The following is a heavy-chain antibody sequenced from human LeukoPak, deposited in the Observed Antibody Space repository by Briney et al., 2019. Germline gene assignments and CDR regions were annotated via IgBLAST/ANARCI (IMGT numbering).Heavy chain of an antibody. J-gene: IGHJ4*02. CDR3: ARVSLPP. Sequence: PGGSLRLSCAASVFTVSSNYMSWVPQAPGKRLEWVSVIYSDGSTYYAATVQGRFTISRYNSKNTLYLQMNSLRAEDTAVYYCARVSLPPGGQGTLVTVSS. V-gene: IGHV3-53*01. CDR1: VFTVSSNY. CDR2: IYSDGST.